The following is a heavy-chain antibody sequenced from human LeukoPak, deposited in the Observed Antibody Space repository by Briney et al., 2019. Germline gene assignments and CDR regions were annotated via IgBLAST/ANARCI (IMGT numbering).Heavy chain of an antibody. CDR1: GYTFTSYA. J-gene: IGHJ6*02. Sequence: ASVKVSCKASGYTFTSYAMNWVRQAPGQGLEWMGWINTNTGNPTYAQGFTGRFVFSLDTSVSTAYLQISSLKAEDTAVYYCARHPDILTGYPYVDGMDVWGQGTTVTVSS. D-gene: IGHD3-9*01. CDR3: ARHPDILTGYPYVDGMDV. CDR2: INTNTGNP. V-gene: IGHV7-4-1*02.